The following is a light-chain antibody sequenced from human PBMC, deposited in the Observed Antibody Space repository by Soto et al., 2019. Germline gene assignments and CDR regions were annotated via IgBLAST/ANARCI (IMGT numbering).Light chain of an antibody. V-gene: IGKV1-27*01. CDR3: QKYNSAPQT. CDR1: QGIIDY. Sequence: DIQMTQSPSSLSESVGDRVTITCRASQGIIDYLAWYQQKPGKAPKLLIYAASTLQSGVPSRFSGSGAGTDFTLTISGLQPEDVATYFCQKYNSAPQTFGQGTKVEIK. J-gene: IGKJ1*01. CDR2: AAS.